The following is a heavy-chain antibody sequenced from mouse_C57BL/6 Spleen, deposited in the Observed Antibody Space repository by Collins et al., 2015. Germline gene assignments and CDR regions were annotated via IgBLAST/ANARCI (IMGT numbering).Heavy chain of an antibody. CDR3: VSPNWDD. Sequence: QVQLQQPGAELVKPGASVKLSCKASGYTFTSYWMQWVKQRPGQGLEWIGEIDPSDGYTNFNQKFKGKATLTVDTSSSTAYMQLSSLTSEDSAVYYCVSPNWDDWGQGTTLTVSS. D-gene: IGHD4-1*02. CDR2: IDPSDGYT. CDR1: GYTFTSYW. V-gene: IGHV1-50*01. J-gene: IGHJ2*01.